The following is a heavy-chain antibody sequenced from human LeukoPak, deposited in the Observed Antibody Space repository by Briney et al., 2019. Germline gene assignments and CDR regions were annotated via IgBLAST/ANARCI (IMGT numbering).Heavy chain of an antibody. CDR1: GFTFSSYG. V-gene: IGHV3-30*04. CDR3: ATEYCSSTSCYSPFDY. CDR2: TSYDGSNK. D-gene: IGHD2-2*01. J-gene: IGHJ4*02. Sequence: GGSLRLSCAASGFTFSSYGMHWVRQAPGKGLEWVALTSYDGSNKDYADSVKGRFTISRDNSKNTLYLQMDSLRSEDTAVYYCATEYCSSTSCYSPFDYWGQGTLVTVSS.